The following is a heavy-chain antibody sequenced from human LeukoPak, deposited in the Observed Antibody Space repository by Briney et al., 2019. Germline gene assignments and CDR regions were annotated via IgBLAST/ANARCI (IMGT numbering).Heavy chain of an antibody. V-gene: IGHV3-66*02. CDR2: IYSGGST. CDR3: AKDRDGTGFDY. J-gene: IGHJ4*02. CDR1: GFTVSSNY. Sequence: PGGSLRLSCAASGFTVSSNYMSWVRQAPGKGLEWVSVIYSGGSTYYADSVKGRFTISRDNSKNTLYLQMNSLRAEDTAVYYCAKDRDGTGFDYWGQGTLVTVSS.